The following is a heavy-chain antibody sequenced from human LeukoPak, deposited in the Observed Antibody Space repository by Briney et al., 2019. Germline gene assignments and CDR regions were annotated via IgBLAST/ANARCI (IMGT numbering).Heavy chain of an antibody. V-gene: IGHV1-2*02. CDR2: INPNSGGT. Sequence: ASVKVSCKASGYTFTGFYIRWVRQAPGQGLEWMGWINPNSGGTKYAQRFQGRVTMTRDTSISTAYMELNSLRSDDTAVYHCARDLSISSTSRPSHWGQGTLVTVSS. D-gene: IGHD2-2*01. CDR1: GYTFTGFY. CDR3: ARDLSISSTSRPSH. J-gene: IGHJ4*02.